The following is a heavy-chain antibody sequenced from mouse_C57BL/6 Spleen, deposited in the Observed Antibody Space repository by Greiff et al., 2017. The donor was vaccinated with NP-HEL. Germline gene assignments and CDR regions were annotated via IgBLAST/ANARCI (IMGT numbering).Heavy chain of an antibody. CDR2: ISSGGDYI. CDR3: TRGVGYSNYFYYAMDY. CDR1: GFTFSSYA. Sequence: EVKLVESGEGLVKPGGSLKLSCAASGFTFSSYAMSWVRQTPEKRLEWVAYISSGGDYIYYADTVKGRFTISRDNARNTLYLQMSSLKSEDTAMYYCTRGVGYSNYFYYAMDYWGQGTSVTVSS. J-gene: IGHJ4*01. D-gene: IGHD2-5*01. V-gene: IGHV5-9-1*02.